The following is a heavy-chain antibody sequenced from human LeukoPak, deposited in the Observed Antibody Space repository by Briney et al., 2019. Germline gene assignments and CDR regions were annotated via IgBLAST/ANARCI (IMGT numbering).Heavy chain of an antibody. V-gene: IGHV4-59*01. CDR2: IYYSGST. J-gene: IGHJ6*02. CDR1: GGSISSYY. Sequence: SETLSLTCTVSGGSISSYYWSWIRQPPGKGLEWIGYIYYSGSTNYNPSLKSRVTISVDTSKNQFSLKLSSVTAADTAVYYCASEDYYGMDVWGQGTTVTVSS. CDR3: ASEDYYGMDV.